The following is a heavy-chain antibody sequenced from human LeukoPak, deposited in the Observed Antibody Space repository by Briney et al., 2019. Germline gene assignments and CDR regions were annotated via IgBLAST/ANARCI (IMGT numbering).Heavy chain of an antibody. CDR3: ARSFDDSSGWYTGFDY. V-gene: IGHV3-20*04. Sequence: PGGSLRLSCAASGFTFDDYGMIWVRQAPGKGLEWVSGINWNGGSTGYADSVKGRFTISRDNAKNSLYLQMNSLRAEDTALYYCARSFDDSSGWYTGFDYWGQGSLVTVSS. D-gene: IGHD6-19*01. J-gene: IGHJ4*02. CDR1: GFTFDDYG. CDR2: INWNGGST.